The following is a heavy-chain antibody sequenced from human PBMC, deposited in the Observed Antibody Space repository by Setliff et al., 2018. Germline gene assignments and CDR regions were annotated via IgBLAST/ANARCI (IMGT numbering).Heavy chain of an antibody. J-gene: IGHJ6*03. CDR3: ARAISGWYSAFYYYMDV. Sequence: SETLSLTCSVSGGSISSGSDYWTWLRQPAGKGLEWIGHIYTGGSTKYNPSLKSRVTTSVDTSKNQFSLKLSSVTAADTAVYYCARAISGWYSAFYYYMDVWGKGTTVTVSS. CDR2: IYTGGST. CDR1: GGSISSGSDY. D-gene: IGHD6-19*01. V-gene: IGHV4-61*09.